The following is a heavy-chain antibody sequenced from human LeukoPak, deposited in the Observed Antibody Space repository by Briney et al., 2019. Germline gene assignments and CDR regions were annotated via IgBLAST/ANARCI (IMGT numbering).Heavy chain of an antibody. V-gene: IGHV1-2*02. CDR3: ARVFNYYDTSGYYT. D-gene: IGHD3-22*01. CDR2: INPNSGGT. CDR1: GYTFTVYF. J-gene: IGHJ5*02. Sequence: ASVKVSSKASGYTFTVYFLHWVRQAPGQGLEWMGWINPNSGGTTFAQKFQGRVTMTRDTSISTAYMELSRLRSDDTAVYYCARVFNYYDTSGYYTWGQGTLVTVSS.